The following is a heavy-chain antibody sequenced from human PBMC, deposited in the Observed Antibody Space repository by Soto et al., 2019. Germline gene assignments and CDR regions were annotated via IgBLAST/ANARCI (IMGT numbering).Heavy chain of an antibody. Sequence: VGSLRLSCAASGFTFSSYAIHWVRQAPGKGLEWVTVTSYDGSNKYYAGSVRGRFTISRDNSKNTLYLQMNSLRAEDTAVYYCARDRSIAAADPFDYWGQGTLVTVSS. CDR2: TSYDGSNK. V-gene: IGHV3-30*04. CDR3: ARDRSIAAADPFDY. J-gene: IGHJ4*02. CDR1: GFTFSSYA. D-gene: IGHD6-13*01.